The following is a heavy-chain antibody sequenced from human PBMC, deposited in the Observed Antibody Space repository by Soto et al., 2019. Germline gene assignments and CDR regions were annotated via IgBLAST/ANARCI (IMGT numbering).Heavy chain of an antibody. CDR1: GGSISTYY. Sequence: PSETLPLTCTVSGGSISTYYWGWIRQPPGKGLEWIGSIYYSGSTYYNPSLKSRVTISVDTSKNQFSLKLSSVTAADTAVYYCARQAMIVVVITAYHDDFDIWGQGTMVT. J-gene: IGHJ3*02. V-gene: IGHV4-39*01. D-gene: IGHD3-22*01. CDR3: ARQAMIVVVITAYHDDFDI. CDR2: IYYSGST.